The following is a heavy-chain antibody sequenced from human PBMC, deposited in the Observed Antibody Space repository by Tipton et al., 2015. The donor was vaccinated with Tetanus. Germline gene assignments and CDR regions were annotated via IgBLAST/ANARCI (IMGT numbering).Heavy chain of an antibody. D-gene: IGHD6-19*01. V-gene: IGHV4-61*01. CDR1: GGSVSSGTYY. J-gene: IGHJ4*02. CDR3: ARRAGASRFDY. CDR2: IYYTGST. Sequence: TLSLTCNVSGGSVSSGTYYWTWIRQSPGKGLEWIGYIYYTGSTNYNPSLQSRVTVSVDKSKNQLSLKLRSVTAADTAVYYCARRAGASRFDYWGQGTLVTVSS.